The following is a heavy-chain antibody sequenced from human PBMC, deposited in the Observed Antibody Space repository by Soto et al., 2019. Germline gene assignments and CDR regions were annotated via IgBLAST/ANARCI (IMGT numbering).Heavy chain of an antibody. CDR2: ISVYNGNT. CDR1: GYTFTSYG. V-gene: IGHV1-18*01. CDR3: ASGWFGEFVYCFGY. D-gene: IGHD3-10*01. J-gene: IGHJ4*02. Sequence: ASVKVSCTASGYTFTSYGISWVRQAPGQGLEWMGWISVYNGNTNYAQKLQGRVTMTTDTSTSTAYMELRSLRSEDTAVYYCASGWFGEFVYCFGYWGQGTLVTVSS.